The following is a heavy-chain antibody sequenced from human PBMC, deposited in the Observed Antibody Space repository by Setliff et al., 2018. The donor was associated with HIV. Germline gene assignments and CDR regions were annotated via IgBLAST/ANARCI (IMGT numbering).Heavy chain of an antibody. CDR3: ARGFDYAQRPPLYYFDY. V-gene: IGHV4-31*11. Sequence: SETLSLTCAVSGGSISSGYYYWSWIRQHPGKGLEWIGYIYYCGNPFYNPSLRSRVTISLDTSKNQFSLKLSSVTAADTAVYYCARGFDYAQRPPLYYFDYWGQGTLVTVSS. D-gene: IGHD2-2*01. CDR2: IYYCGNP. J-gene: IGHJ4*02. CDR1: GGSISSGYYY.